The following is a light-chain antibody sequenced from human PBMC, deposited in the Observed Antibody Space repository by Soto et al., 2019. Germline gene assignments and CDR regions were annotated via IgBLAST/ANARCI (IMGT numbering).Light chain of an antibody. CDR2: YNS. CDR1: SSNIGSNY. J-gene: IGLJ3*02. V-gene: IGLV1-47*01. Sequence: QAVVTQPPSASGTPGQRVTISCSGSSSNIGSNYVYWYQQLPGTAPKLLIYYNSQRPSGVPDRFSGSKSDTSASLAISGLRSEDEADYYCSAWDDSLRAVMFGGGTELTVL. CDR3: SAWDDSLRAVM.